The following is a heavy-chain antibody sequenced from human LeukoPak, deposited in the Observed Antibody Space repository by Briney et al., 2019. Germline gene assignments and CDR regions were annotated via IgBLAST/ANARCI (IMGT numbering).Heavy chain of an antibody. V-gene: IGHV4-59*01. J-gene: IGHJ6*03. CDR3: GRTEESGYSYRYFGYYYYMDV. D-gene: IGHD5-18*01. CDR1: GGSISSYY. CDR2: IYYSGST. Sequence: PSETLSLTCTVSGGSISSYYWSWIRQPPGKGLEWIGYIYYSGSTHYNPPLKSRVTISVDTSKNQFSLKLSSVTAADTAVYYCGRTEESGYSYRYFGYYYYMDVWGKGTTVTVSS.